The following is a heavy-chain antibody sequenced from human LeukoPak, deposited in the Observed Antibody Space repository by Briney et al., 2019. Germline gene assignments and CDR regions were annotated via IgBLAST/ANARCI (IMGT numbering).Heavy chain of an antibody. V-gene: IGHV1-46*01. CDR1: GYTFTNYY. J-gene: IGHJ3*02. D-gene: IGHD6-19*01. CDR2: INPSGGST. Sequence: ASVKVSCKASGYTFTNYYMHWVRQAPGQGLEWMGIINPSGGSTSYAQKFQGRVTMTRDTSTSTVYMELSSLRSEDTAVYYCARWSYSSDWYFGTFDIWGQGTTVTISS. CDR3: ARWSYSSDWYFGTFDI.